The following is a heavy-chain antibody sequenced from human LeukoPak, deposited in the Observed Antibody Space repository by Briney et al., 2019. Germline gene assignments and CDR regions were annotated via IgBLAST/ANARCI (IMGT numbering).Heavy chain of an antibody. Sequence: ASVKVSCKASGGTFSSYAISWVRQAPGQGLEWMGGIIPIFGTANYAQKFQGRVTITADESTSTAYMELSSLRSENTAVYYCARGLCSGGSCYYFDYWGRGTLVTVSS. CDR2: IIPIFGTA. J-gene: IGHJ4*02. V-gene: IGHV1-69*13. CDR3: ARGLCSGGSCYYFDY. D-gene: IGHD2-15*01. CDR1: GGTFSSYA.